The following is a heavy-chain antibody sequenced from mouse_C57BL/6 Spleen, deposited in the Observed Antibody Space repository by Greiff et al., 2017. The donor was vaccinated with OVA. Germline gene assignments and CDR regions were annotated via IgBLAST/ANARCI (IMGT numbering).Heavy chain of an antibody. Sequence: QVHVKQPGAELVKPGASVKMSCKASGYTFTSYWITWVKQRPGQGLEWIGDIYPGSGSPNYNEKFKSKATLTVDTSSSTAYMQLSSLTSEDSAVYYCARRGYGSSPRAMDYWGQGTSVTVSS. J-gene: IGHJ4*01. D-gene: IGHD1-1*01. CDR2: IYPGSGSP. V-gene: IGHV1-55*01. CDR3: ARRGYGSSPRAMDY. CDR1: GYTFTSYW.